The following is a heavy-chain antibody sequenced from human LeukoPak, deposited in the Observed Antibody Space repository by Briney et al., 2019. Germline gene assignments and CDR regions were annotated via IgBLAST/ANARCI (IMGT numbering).Heavy chain of an antibody. V-gene: IGHV3-53*01. J-gene: IGHJ6*02. CDR1: GFTVSSSY. D-gene: IGHD3-22*01. CDR3: AKDRRSSGYFGAMDV. CDR2: FYSGGKT. Sequence: PGGSLRLSCAASGFTVSSSYMSWVRQAPGKGLEWVSVFYSGGKTYYTDSVKGRFTISRDNSKNTLYLQMNSLRAEDTAVYYCAKDRRSSGYFGAMDVWGQGTTVTVSS.